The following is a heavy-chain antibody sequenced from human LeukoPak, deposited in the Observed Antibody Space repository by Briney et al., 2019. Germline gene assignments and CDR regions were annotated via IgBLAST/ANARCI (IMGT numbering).Heavy chain of an antibody. Sequence: GGSLRLSCVASGFTFTTYWMHWVRQAPGKGLVWVSHINSDGSITSYADSVKGRFTISRDNAKNTLYLQMNSLRAEDTAVYYCARDAVDTANAVWGQGTTVTVSS. CDR1: GFTFTTYW. CDR2: INSDGSIT. J-gene: IGHJ6*02. CDR3: ARDAVDTANAV. V-gene: IGHV3-74*01. D-gene: IGHD5-18*01.